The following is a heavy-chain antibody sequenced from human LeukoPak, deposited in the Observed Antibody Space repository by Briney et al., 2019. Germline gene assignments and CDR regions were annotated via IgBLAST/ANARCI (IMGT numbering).Heavy chain of an antibody. V-gene: IGHV3-33*06. CDR1: GFTFSHYG. J-gene: IGHJ4*02. D-gene: IGHD4-11*01. Sequence: GTSLRLSCATSGFTFSHYGMHWVRQAPGKGLEWVAVIWSDGSNRYYGEPVKGRFTISRDNFQRTVYLQMNSLRAADTAVYYCAKDAQRGFDYSNSLDNWGQGTLVTVSS. CDR2: IWSDGSNR. CDR3: AKDAQRGFDYSNSLDN.